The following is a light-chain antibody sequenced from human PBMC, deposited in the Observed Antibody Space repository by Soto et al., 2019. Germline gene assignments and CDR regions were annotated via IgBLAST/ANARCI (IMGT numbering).Light chain of an antibody. Sequence: QSALTQPASVSGSPEQSITISCTGTSSDVGAYNLVSWCQQHPGKAPRLIIYEGSKRPSGISHRFSGSKSDNTASLTISGLRAEDEAHYHCCSYAGSRTFVFGGGTKLTVL. J-gene: IGLJ2*01. CDR3: CSYAGSRTFV. V-gene: IGLV2-23*01. CDR1: SSDVGAYNL. CDR2: EGS.